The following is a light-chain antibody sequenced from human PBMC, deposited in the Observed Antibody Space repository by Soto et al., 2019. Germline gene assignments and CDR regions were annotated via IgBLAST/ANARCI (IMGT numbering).Light chain of an antibody. CDR1: QSLLGSGGHNY. Sequence: DIVLTQSPLSLPVTPGEPASLSCRSSQSLLGSGGHNYLDWYVQKPGQSPQFVIFLGSHRPSGVHARFRGCGSGTDFTLKISLVEAEDVGVYFCMQSLQTPRTFGQGTRVEI. V-gene: IGKV2-28*01. CDR3: MQSLQTPRT. CDR2: LGS. J-gene: IGKJ1*01.